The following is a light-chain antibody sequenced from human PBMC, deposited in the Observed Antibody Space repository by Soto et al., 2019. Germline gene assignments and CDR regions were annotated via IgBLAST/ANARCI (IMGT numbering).Light chain of an antibody. Sequence: DIQMTQSPSTLSASVGDRVTITCRASQSISSWLAWYQQKPGKAPKLLIYDGSSLESGVPSRFSGSGSGTEFTLTISSLQPDGFATYYCQQYNTYSWTFGQGTKVDIK. CDR2: DGS. CDR3: QQYNTYSWT. V-gene: IGKV1-5*01. CDR1: QSISSW. J-gene: IGKJ1*01.